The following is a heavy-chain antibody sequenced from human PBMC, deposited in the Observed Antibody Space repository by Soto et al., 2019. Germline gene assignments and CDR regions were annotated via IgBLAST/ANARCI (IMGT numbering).Heavy chain of an antibody. Sequence: SETLSLTCAVYGGSFSGYYWSWIRQPPGKGLEWIGEINHSGSTNYNPSLKSRVTISVDTSKNQFSLKLSSVTAADTAVYYCARESGYYGSGSRMVFYYYYYMDVWGKGTTVTVSS. CDR3: ARESGYYGSGSRMVFYYYYYMDV. V-gene: IGHV4-34*01. D-gene: IGHD3-10*01. CDR2: INHSGST. CDR1: GGSFSGYY. J-gene: IGHJ6*03.